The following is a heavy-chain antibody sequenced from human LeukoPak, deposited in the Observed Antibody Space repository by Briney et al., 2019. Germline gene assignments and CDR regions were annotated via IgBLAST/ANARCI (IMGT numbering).Heavy chain of an antibody. V-gene: IGHV3-21*01. D-gene: IGHD6-13*01. J-gene: IGHJ4*02. CDR2: ISSSSSYI. Sequence: GGSLRLSCAASGFTFSSYSMNWARQAPGKGLEWVSSISSSSSYIYYADSVKGRFTISRDNAKNSLYLQMNSLRAEDTAVYYCARYLEEQQVEHFDYWGQGTLVTVSS. CDR1: GFTFSSYS. CDR3: ARYLEEQQVEHFDY.